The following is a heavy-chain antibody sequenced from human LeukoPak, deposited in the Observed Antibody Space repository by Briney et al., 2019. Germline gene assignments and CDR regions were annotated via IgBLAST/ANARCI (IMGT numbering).Heavy chain of an antibody. Sequence: GGSLRLSCAASGFSFSDYDMHWVRQAPGKGLEWVTFIRYDGTNTYADSVKGRFTISRGNAKNSLYLQMNSLRVEDTAVYYCGRDPDHGAVDYWGQGTLVTVSS. CDR2: IRYDGTNT. CDR1: GFSFSDYD. CDR3: GRDPDHGAVDY. D-gene: IGHD3-16*01. V-gene: IGHV3-30*02. J-gene: IGHJ4*02.